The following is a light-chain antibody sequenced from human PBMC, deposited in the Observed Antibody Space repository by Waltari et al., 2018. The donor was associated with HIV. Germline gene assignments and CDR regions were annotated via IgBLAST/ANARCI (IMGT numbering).Light chain of an antibody. CDR3: QVWISPNDQLNWV. CDR2: DGR. Sequence: SYVLTQPPSVSVAPGQTARITCGGANIGSKSVHGYQQMPGQAPVLVVYDGRDRPSGIPERSSGSNSGNTATLTISRVEAGDEADYYCQVWISPNDQLNWVFGGGTKLTVL. CDR1: NIGSKS. V-gene: IGLV3-21*02. J-gene: IGLJ3*02.